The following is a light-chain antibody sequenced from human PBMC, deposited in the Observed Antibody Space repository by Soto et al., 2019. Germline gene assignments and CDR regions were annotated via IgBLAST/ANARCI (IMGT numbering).Light chain of an antibody. CDR1: QAVPNN. CDR2: EES. Sequence: DIHLTQSPSSLSSSVGGRVTITCRSSQAVPNNMAWYQQKPGKPPKLLIYEESTLHSGVPSRFSGRKSGTQFTLTIDSLQPEDFATYYCQQVKTYPRTFGGGTKVDI. J-gene: IGKJ4*01. V-gene: IGKV1-9*01. CDR3: QQVKTYPRT.